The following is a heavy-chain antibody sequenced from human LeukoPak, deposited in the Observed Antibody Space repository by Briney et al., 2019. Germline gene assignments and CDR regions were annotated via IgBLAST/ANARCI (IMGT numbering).Heavy chain of an antibody. J-gene: IGHJ5*02. Sequence: QSGGSLRLSCAASGFTFSSYSMDWVRQAPGKGLEWVANIKRDGSEKYYVDSVKGRFTISRDNAKNSLYLQMNSLRAEDTAVYYCARGVATIPNWFDPWGQGTLVTASS. CDR2: IKRDGSEK. CDR3: ARGVATIPNWFDP. CDR1: GFTFSSYS. D-gene: IGHD5-12*01. V-gene: IGHV3-7*02.